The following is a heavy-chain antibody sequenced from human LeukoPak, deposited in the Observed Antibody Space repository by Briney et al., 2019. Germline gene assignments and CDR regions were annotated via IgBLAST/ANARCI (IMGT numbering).Heavy chain of an antibody. CDR3: AKEGTSSSWYYYYYYMDV. D-gene: IGHD6-13*01. Sequence: GGSLRLSCAASGFTFSSYGMHWFRQAPGKGLGWVAFIRYDGSNKYYVDSVKGRFTISRDNSKNTLYLQMNSLRAEDTAVYYCAKEGTSSSWYYYYYYMDVWGKGTTVTVSS. CDR2: IRYDGSNK. V-gene: IGHV3-30*02. CDR1: GFTFSSYG. J-gene: IGHJ6*03.